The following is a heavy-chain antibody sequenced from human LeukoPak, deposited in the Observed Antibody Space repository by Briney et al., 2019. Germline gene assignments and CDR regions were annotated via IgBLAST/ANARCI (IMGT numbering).Heavy chain of an antibody. CDR3: ARAPPGYFDY. CDR1: GFTVSSNY. CDR2: IYSGGST. V-gene: IGHV3-53*01. J-gene: IGHJ4*02. Sequence: GGSLRLSCAASGFTVSSNYMSWVRQAPGKGLEWVSVIYSGGSTYYADSVKGRFTISRDNSKNTLYLQMNSLRAEGTAVYYCARAPPGYFDYWGQGTLVTVSS.